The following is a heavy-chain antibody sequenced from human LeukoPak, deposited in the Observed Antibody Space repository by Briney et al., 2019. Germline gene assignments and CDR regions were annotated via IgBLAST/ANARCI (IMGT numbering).Heavy chain of an antibody. D-gene: IGHD5-18*01. Sequence: SETLSLTCAVYGGSFSGYYWSWIRQPPGKGLEWIGEINHSGSTNYNPSLKSRVTISVDTSKNQFSLKLSSVTAADTAVYYCARESYGGYYYMDVWGKGTTVTISS. J-gene: IGHJ6*03. CDR1: GGSFSGYY. CDR2: INHSGST. CDR3: ARESYGGYYYMDV. V-gene: IGHV4-34*01.